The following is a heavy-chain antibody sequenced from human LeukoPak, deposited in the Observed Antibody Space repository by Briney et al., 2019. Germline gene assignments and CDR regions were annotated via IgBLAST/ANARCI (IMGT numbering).Heavy chain of an antibody. V-gene: IGHV1-69*04. Sequence: SVKVSCKASGGTFSSYAISWVRQAPGQGLEWMGRIIPILGIANYAQKFQGRVTITADKSTSTAYMELSSLRSEDTAVYYCARGAYDYGDYVGSDALDIWGQGTMVTVSS. D-gene: IGHD4-17*01. CDR3: ARGAYDYGDYVGSDALDI. CDR2: IIPILGIA. CDR1: GGTFSSYA. J-gene: IGHJ3*02.